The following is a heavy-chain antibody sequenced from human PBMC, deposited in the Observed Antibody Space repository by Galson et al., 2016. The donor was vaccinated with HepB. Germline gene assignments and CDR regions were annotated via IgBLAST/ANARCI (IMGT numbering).Heavy chain of an antibody. J-gene: IGHJ4*02. CDR2: IYSNGDT. V-gene: IGHV3-53*01. Sequence: SLRLSCAASGFTVSNNYMKWVRQAPGKGLEWVSLIYSNGDTRYADSVKGRFTISRDNFKNTVYLHMNNLRAEDTAMYYCSRGRHRLSQNTVIGLWGQGTLVTVSS. CDR1: GFTVSNNY. D-gene: IGHD2/OR15-2a*01. CDR3: SRGRHRLSQNTVIGL.